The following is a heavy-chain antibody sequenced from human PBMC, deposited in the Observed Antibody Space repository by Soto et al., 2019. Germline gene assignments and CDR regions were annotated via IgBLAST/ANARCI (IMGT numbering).Heavy chain of an antibody. CDR1: GFTFNNAW. CDR2: IKSKTDGGTT. J-gene: IGHJ4*02. Sequence: GGSLRLSCAPSGFTFNNAWMSWVRQAPGKGLEWVGRIKSKTDGGTTDYAAPVKGRFTISGDDSKNTLYLQMNSLKTEDTAVYYCTTDRCSSISCSDYWGQGTLVTVSS. V-gene: IGHV3-15*01. CDR3: TTDRCSSISCSDY. D-gene: IGHD2-2*01.